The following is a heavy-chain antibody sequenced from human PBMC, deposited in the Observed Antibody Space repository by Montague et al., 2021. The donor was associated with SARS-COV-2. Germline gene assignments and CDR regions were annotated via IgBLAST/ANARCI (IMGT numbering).Heavy chain of an antibody. CDR1: GGSFSGYY. CDR3: ARVAGGYYHDSSDYFDY. Sequence: SETLSLTCAVYGGSFSGYYWSWIRQPPGKGLEWIGEINQSGSTNYNPCLKSRVTLSVDTSKKQFSLKLSSLTAADTAVYYCARVAGGYYHDSSDYFDYWGQGSLVTVSS. J-gene: IGHJ4*02. D-gene: IGHD3-22*01. CDR2: INQSGST. V-gene: IGHV4-34*01.